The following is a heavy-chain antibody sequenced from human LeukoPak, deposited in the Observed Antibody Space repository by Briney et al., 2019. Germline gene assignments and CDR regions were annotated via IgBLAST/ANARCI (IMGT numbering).Heavy chain of an antibody. CDR1: GGTFSSYA. Sequence: VASVKVSCKASGGTFSSYAISWVRQAPGQGLEWMGGIIPIFGTANYAQKFQGRVTITTDESTSTAYMELSSLRSEDTAVCYCARGGVRFLEWLLDYWGQGTLVTVSS. V-gene: IGHV1-69*05. CDR2: IIPIFGTA. J-gene: IGHJ4*02. CDR3: ARGGVRFLEWLLDY. D-gene: IGHD3-3*01.